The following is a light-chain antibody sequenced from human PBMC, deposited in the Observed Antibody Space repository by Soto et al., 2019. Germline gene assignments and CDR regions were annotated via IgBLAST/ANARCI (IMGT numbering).Light chain of an antibody. J-gene: IGLJ1*01. CDR1: SSDVGAYNY. V-gene: IGLV2-8*01. Sequence: QSALTQPPSASGSLGQSVTIPCTGTSSDVGAYNYVSWYQQHPGKAPKLMIYEVTRRPSGVPDRFSGSKSGNTASLNISGLQAEDEADYYCCSYADNNDYVFGTGTKVTVL. CDR3: CSYADNNDYV. CDR2: EVT.